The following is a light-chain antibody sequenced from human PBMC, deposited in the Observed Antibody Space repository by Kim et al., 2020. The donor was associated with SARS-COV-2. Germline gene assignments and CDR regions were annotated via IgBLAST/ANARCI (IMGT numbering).Light chain of an antibody. CDR1: QSISSW. V-gene: IGKV1-5*01. Sequence: DIQMTQSPSTLSASVGDRVTITCRASQSISSWLAWYQQKPGKAPKLLIYDVSSLERGVPSRFSGSGSGTEFTLTISSLQPDDFATYYCQQYKSNSQVYTFGQGTKLEI. CDR2: DVS. CDR3: QQYKSNSQVYT. J-gene: IGKJ2*01.